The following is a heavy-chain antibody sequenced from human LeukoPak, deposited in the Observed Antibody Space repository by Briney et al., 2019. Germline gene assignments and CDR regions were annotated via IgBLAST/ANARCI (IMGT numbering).Heavy chain of an antibody. CDR2: ISGSGVNT. J-gene: IGHJ6*03. D-gene: IGHD3-22*01. Sequence: PGGSLRLSCAASGFTFSSYGMSWVRQAPGKGLEWVSGISGSGVNTYHADSVKGRFTISRDNAKNSLYLQMNSLRAEDTAVYYCARDLLRPTPYYMDVWGKGTTVTVSS. CDR3: ARDLLRPTPYYMDV. V-gene: IGHV3-23*01. CDR1: GFTFSSYG.